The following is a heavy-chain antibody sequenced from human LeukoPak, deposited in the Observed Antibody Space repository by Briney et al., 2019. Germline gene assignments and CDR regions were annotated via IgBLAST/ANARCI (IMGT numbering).Heavy chain of an antibody. J-gene: IGHJ4*02. D-gene: IGHD4-17*01. V-gene: IGHV4-59*01. CDR2: IYYSGST. CDR1: GGSISSYY. Sequence: PSETLSLTCTVSGGSISSYYWSWIRQPPGKGLEWIGYIYYSGSTNYNPSLKSRVTISVDTSKNQFSPKLSSVTAADTAVYYCARANGDYVGYWGQGTLVTVSS. CDR3: ARANGDYVGY.